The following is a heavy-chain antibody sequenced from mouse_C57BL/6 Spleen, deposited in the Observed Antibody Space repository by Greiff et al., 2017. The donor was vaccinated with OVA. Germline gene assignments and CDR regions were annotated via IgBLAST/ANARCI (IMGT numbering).Heavy chain of an antibody. D-gene: IGHD2-3*01. Sequence: QVQLQQPGAELVMPGASVKLSCKASGYTFTSYWMHWVKQRPGQGLEWIGEIDPSDSYTNYNQKFKGKSTLTVDKSSSTAYMQLSSLTSEDSAVDYCARGGGYYVFDYWGQGTTLTVSS. CDR3: ARGGGYYVFDY. CDR2: IDPSDSYT. CDR1: GYTFTSYW. V-gene: IGHV1-69*01. J-gene: IGHJ2*01.